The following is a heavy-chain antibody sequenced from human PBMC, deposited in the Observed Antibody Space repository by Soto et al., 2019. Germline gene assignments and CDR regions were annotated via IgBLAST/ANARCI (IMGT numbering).Heavy chain of an antibody. D-gene: IGHD6-6*01. J-gene: IGHJ4*02. CDR2: IYWDGEN. Sequence: QITLKESGPTLVKPTQSLTLTCTFSGCSRITSGVDVGWISQPQGNALELLALIYWDGENRYSPSLKSRLTITKDTSKNQVVITITNMYPLDTATYYCAHRRPYSNSPEYFFDYCGQGTLVTVS. CDR3: AHRRPYSNSPEYFFDY. CDR1: GCSRITSGVD. V-gene: IGHV2-5*02.